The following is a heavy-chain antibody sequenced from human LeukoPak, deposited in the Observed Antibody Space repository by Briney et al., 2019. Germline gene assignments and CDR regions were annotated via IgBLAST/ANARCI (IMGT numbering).Heavy chain of an antibody. CDR1: GGSISSYY. CDR3: ARGSLAAARDNYFDY. J-gene: IGHJ4*02. Sequence: SETLSLTCTVSGGSISSYYWSWIRQPAGKGLEWIGRIYTSGSTNYNPSLKSRVTMSVDTSKNQFSLKLSSVTAADTAVYYCARGSLAAARDNYFDYWGQGTLVTVSS. D-gene: IGHD6-13*01. V-gene: IGHV4-4*07. CDR2: IYTSGST.